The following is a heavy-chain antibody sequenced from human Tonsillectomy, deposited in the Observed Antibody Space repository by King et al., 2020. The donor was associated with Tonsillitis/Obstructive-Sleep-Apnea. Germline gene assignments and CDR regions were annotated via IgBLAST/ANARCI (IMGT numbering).Heavy chain of an antibody. J-gene: IGHJ3*02. CDR3: ARGLDYYDSSGYAFDI. Sequence: QLVQSGGGLVQPGGSLRLSCAASGFTIRSYAMNWVRQAPGKGLEWGLYISSSGSTIYYADSVKGRFTIYRDNAKNSLYLQMNSLRAEDTAVYYCARGLDYYDSSGYAFDIWGQRTMVTVSS. V-gene: IGHV3-48*03. D-gene: IGHD3-22*01. CDR2: ISSSGSTI. CDR1: GFTIRSYA.